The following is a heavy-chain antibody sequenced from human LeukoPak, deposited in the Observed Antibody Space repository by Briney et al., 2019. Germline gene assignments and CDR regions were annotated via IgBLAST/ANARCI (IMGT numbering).Heavy chain of an antibody. CDR2: ISYDGSNK. V-gene: IGHV3-30-3*01. CDR3: ATLGINYDSNY. J-gene: IGHJ4*02. Sequence: GGSLRLSCAASGFTFRSYAMHWVRQAPGKGLAWVAVISYDGSNKYYADSVKGRFTISRDNSKNTLYLQMNSLRAEDTAVYYCATLGINYDSNYWGQGTLVTVSS. CDR1: GFTFRSYA. D-gene: IGHD3-3*01.